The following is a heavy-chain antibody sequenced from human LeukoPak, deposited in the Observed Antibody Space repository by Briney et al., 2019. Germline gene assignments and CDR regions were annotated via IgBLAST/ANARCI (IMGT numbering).Heavy chain of an antibody. CDR2: ISYDGSDK. J-gene: IGHJ4*02. Sequence: GRSLRLSCAASGFTFNNYGMHWVRQAPGKGLGGVAVISYDGSDKFYADSVKGRFTISRDNSKSTLHLQMNSLRAEDTAVYYCAKIGGLYYYDSSGPPDYWGQGTLVTVSS. D-gene: IGHD3-22*01. V-gene: IGHV3-30*18. CDR1: GFTFNNYG. CDR3: AKIGGLYYYDSSGPPDY.